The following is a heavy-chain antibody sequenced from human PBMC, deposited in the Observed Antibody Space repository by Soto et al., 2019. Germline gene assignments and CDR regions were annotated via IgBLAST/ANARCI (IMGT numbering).Heavy chain of an antibody. D-gene: IGHD6-13*01. Sequence: QVQLVQSGAEVKKPGSSVKVSCKASGGTFSSYAISWVRQAPGQGLEWMGGIIPIFGTANYAQKLQGRVTITADESTSTAYMELSSLRSEDTAVYYCARDIAAAGFGWFDPWGQGTLVTVSS. V-gene: IGHV1-69*12. CDR2: IIPIFGTA. J-gene: IGHJ5*02. CDR1: GGTFSSYA. CDR3: ARDIAAAGFGWFDP.